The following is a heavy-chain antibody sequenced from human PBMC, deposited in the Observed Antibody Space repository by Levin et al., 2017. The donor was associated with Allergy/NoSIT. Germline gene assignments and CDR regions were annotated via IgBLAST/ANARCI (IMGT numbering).Heavy chain of an antibody. CDR2: IKQDGSEK. D-gene: IGHD2-8*01. CDR3: ARDRGNVLIKDFFYYYGLDV. J-gene: IGHJ6*02. V-gene: IGHV3-7*01. CDR1: GFPLSNFW. Sequence: SCAASGFPLSNFWMTWVRQAPGKGLEWVANIKQDGSEKYYADSVKGRFSISRDNAKSSLYLQVNSLRAEDTAVYYCARDRGNVLIKDFFYYYGLDVWGRGTTVAVSS.